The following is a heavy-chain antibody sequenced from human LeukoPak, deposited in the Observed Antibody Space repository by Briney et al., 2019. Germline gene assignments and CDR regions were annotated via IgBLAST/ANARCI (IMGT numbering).Heavy chain of an antibody. V-gene: IGHV4-61*02. D-gene: IGHD1-26*01. CDR1: GGSISSDSYY. Sequence: PSQTPSLTCTVSGGSISSDSYYWNWIRQPAGKGLEWIGRIYSSGSTNYNPSLKSRVTISVDTSKTQFSLRLNSVTAADTAVYYCARRGSPPAAFDSWGQGTQVTVSS. J-gene: IGHJ4*02. CDR3: ARRGSPPAAFDS. CDR2: IYSSGST.